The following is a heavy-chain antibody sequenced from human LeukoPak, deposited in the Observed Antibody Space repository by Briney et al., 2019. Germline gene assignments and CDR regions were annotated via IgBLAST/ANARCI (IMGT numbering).Heavy chain of an antibody. CDR2: INHSGST. CDR3: ARPRRYSSSWYTRGASRSDAFDI. D-gene: IGHD6-13*01. V-gene: IGHV4-34*01. Sequence: GSLRLSCAASGFTFSSYEMNWVRQAPGKGLEWIGEINHSGSTNYNPSLKSRVTISVDTSKNQFSLKLSSVTAADTAVYYCARPRRYSSSWYTRGASRSDAFDIWGQGTMVTVSS. CDR1: GFTFSSYE. J-gene: IGHJ3*02.